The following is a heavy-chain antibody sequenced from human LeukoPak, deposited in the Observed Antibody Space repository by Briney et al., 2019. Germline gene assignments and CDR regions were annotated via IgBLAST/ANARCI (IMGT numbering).Heavy chain of an antibody. Sequence: GESLKISCQASGYTFAKYWIGWVRQMPGKGLEWMGIIYPGDSDTRYGPSFQGQVTISVEKSINNASLQWIRLKASDTAMYYCARLWGNYCRGGSCYSHFDFWGQGTLVTVSS. CDR2: IYPGDSDT. J-gene: IGHJ4*02. D-gene: IGHD2-15*01. CDR1: GYTFAKYW. V-gene: IGHV5-51*01. CDR3: ARLWGNYCRGGSCYSHFDF.